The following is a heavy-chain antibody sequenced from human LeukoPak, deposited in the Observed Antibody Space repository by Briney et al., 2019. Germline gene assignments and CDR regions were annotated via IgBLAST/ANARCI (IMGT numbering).Heavy chain of an antibody. CDR3: ASARYFDWDDFDY. CDR2: IKQDGSEK. V-gene: IGHV3-7*01. J-gene: IGHJ4*02. D-gene: IGHD3-9*01. CDR1: GFTFSSYW. Sequence: GGSLRLSCAASGFTFSSYWMSWVRQAPGKGLEWVANIKQDGSEKYYVDSVKGRFTVSRDNAKNSLYLQMNSLRAEDTAVYYCASARYFDWDDFDYWGQGTLVTVSS.